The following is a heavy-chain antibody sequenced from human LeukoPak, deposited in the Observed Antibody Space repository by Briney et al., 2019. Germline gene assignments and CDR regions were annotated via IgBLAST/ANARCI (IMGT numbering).Heavy chain of an antibody. Sequence: SETLSLTCTVSGGSISSYLWSWIRQPPGKGLEWIGYIYYSGSTNYNPSLKSRVTISVDTSKNQFSLRLSSVTAADTAVYYCARERDFWSGYYIDYWGQGTLVTVSS. V-gene: IGHV4-59*01. CDR3: ARERDFWSGYYIDY. CDR2: IYYSGST. CDR1: GGSISSYL. J-gene: IGHJ4*02. D-gene: IGHD3-3*01.